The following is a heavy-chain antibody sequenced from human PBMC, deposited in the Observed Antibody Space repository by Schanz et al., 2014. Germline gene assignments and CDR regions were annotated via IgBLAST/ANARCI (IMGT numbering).Heavy chain of an antibody. V-gene: IGHV3-72*01. CDR1: GFTFSDHF. J-gene: IGHJ4*02. CDR3: ARRNFYDKSAAFDY. Sequence: EVQLVESGGGLVQPGESLRVSCAASGFTFSDHFMDWVRQAPGKGLEWVGHSRDKGHSYTSEYAASVKGRFTISRDESESSLYLQMDSLKTEDTAVYYCARRNFYDKSAAFDYWGQGSLVTVSS. CDR2: SRDKGHSYTS. D-gene: IGHD3-9*01.